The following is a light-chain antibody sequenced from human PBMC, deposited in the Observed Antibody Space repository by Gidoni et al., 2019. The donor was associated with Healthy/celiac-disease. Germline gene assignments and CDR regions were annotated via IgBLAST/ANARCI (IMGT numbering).Light chain of an antibody. V-gene: IGKV1-5*03. J-gene: IGKJ2*01. CDR1: QSMNSW. CDR2: QAS. Sequence: DIKMTQSPSTLSASVGDRVTISCRASQSMNSWLAWYQQKPGKAPKLLISQASSLEDGVPSRFSGSGSGTEFTLTISSLQPDDFATYYCQQYESFPLAFGQGTKLEIK. CDR3: QQYESFPLA.